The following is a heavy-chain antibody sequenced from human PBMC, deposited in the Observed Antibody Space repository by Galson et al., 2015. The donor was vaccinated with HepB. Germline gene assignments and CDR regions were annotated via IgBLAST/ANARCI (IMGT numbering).Heavy chain of an antibody. CDR2: IRSKANSYAT. V-gene: IGHV3-73*01. Sequence: SLRLSCAASGFTFSGSAMHWVRQASGKGLEWVGRIRSKANSYATAYAASVKSRSTISRDDSKNTAYLQMNSLKTEDTAVYYCTTLGYCSGGSPEYYYMDIWGKGTTVTVSS. CDR1: GFTFSGSA. J-gene: IGHJ6*03. CDR3: TTLGYCSGGSPEYYYMDI. D-gene: IGHD2-15*01.